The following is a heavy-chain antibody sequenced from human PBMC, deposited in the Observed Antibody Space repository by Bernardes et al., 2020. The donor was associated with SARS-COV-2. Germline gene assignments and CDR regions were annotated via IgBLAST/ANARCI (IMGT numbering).Heavy chain of an antibody. CDR3: AGPAAKISGSSQYGMDV. J-gene: IGHJ6*02. D-gene: IGHD2-2*01. Sequence: SETLSLTCTVSGGSISSSSYYWGWIRQPPGKGLEWIGSIYYSGSTYYNPSLKSRVTISVDTSKNQFSLKLSSVTAADTAVYYCAGPAAKISGSSQYGMDVWGQGTTVTVSS. CDR2: IYYSGST. V-gene: IGHV4-39*01. CDR1: GGSISSSSYY.